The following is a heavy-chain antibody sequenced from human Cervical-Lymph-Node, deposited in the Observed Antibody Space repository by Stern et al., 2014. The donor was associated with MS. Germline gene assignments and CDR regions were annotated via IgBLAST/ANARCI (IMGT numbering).Heavy chain of an antibody. CDR2: SYSVATT. CDR1: GFTVGNHY. V-gene: IGHV3-53*01. Sequence: VQLVESGGGLFPPGGTLRLSCAVSGFTVGNHYMNWVRQAPGKGLECDARSYSVATTEYADSVRGRFTIARDRSKNALYLQMNSLRADDTAVYYCGASTSVGVWGQGTMVTVSS. CDR3: GASTSVGV. J-gene: IGHJ6*02.